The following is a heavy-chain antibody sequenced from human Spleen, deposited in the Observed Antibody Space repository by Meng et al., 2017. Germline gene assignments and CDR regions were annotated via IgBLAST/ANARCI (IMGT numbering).Heavy chain of an antibody. CDR1: GITFTRSV. Sequence: SVKVSCKASGITFTRSVMQWVRQARGQRLEWIGWIVVGSGNTNYAQKFQERVTITRDISTSTAYMELSSLRSEDTAVYYCARGGVVVISHPDYWGQGTLVTVSS. J-gene: IGHJ4*02. CDR3: ARGGVVVISHPDY. V-gene: IGHV1-58*02. D-gene: IGHD3-22*01. CDR2: IVVGSGNT.